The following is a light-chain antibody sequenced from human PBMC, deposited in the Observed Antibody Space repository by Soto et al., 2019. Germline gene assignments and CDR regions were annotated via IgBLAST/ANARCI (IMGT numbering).Light chain of an antibody. J-gene: IGKJ1*01. Sequence: DIPMTQSPSTLYASVGDTVTITCRASQSISTWLAWYQQKPGKVPKLLIYKASTLQIGVPSRFSGIGSGTEFTLSLSSLPPDDFATYSCQQYNFYSRTFGQGTKVEIK. CDR2: KAS. CDR3: QQYNFYSRT. CDR1: QSISTW. V-gene: IGKV1-5*03.